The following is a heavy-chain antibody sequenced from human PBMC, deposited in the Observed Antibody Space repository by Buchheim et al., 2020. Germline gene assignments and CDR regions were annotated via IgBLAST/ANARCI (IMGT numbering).Heavy chain of an antibody. Sequence: QVQLQQWGAGLLKPSETLSLTCAVYGGSFSGYYWSWIRQPPGKGLEWIGEINHSGSTNYNPSLKSRVTISVDTSKNQFSLKLSSVTAADTAVYYCARRGFVVVTANRVAFDYWGQGTL. CDR2: INHSGST. J-gene: IGHJ4*02. CDR3: ARRGFVVVTANRVAFDY. V-gene: IGHV4-34*01. CDR1: GGSFSGYY. D-gene: IGHD2-21*02.